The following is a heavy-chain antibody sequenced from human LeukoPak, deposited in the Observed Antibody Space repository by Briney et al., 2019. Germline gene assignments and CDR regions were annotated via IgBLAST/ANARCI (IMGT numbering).Heavy chain of an antibody. CDR3: ASARLGYPYYGLDV. V-gene: IGHV4-61*09. CDR2: IYTSGST. Sequence: SQTLSLTCTVSGGSISSGSYYWSWIRQPAGKGLEWIGHIYTSGSTNYNPSLKSRVIISVDTSKNQFSLRLSSVTAADTAVYYCASARLGYPYYGLDVWGQGTTVTVSS. J-gene: IGHJ6*02. D-gene: IGHD3-16*01. CDR1: GGSISSGSYY.